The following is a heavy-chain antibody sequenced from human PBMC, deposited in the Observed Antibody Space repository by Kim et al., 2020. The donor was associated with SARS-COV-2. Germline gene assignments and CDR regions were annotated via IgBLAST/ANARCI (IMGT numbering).Heavy chain of an antibody. V-gene: IGHV3-43*02. J-gene: IGHJ6*02. D-gene: IGHD2-2*01. CDR2: ISGDGGST. CDR3: AKDGVLGYCSSTSCPRYYYYGMDV. Sequence: RGSLRLSCAASGFTFDDYAMHWVRQAPGKGLEWVSLISGDGGSTYYADSVKGRFTISRDNSKNSLYLQMNSLRTEDTALYYCAKDGVLGYCSSTSCPRYYYYGMDVWGQGTTVTVSS. CDR1: GFTFDDYA.